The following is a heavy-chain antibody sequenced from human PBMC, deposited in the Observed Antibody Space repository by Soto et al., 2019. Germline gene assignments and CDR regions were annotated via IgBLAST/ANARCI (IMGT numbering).Heavy chain of an antibody. V-gene: IGHV1-8*01. CDR1: GYTFTSYD. Sequence: GASVKVSCKASGYTFTSYDINWVRQATGQGLEWMGWMNPNSGNTGYAQKFQGRVTMTTNTSTSTAYMELSSLRSEDTAVYYCARAKDIVVVPAAPYYYGMDVWGQGTTVTVSS. D-gene: IGHD2-2*01. CDR2: MNPNSGNT. CDR3: ARAKDIVVVPAAPYYYGMDV. J-gene: IGHJ6*02.